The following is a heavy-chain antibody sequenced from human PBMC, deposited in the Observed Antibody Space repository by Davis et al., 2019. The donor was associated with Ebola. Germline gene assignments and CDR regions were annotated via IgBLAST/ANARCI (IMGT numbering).Heavy chain of an antibody. CDR3: ATEDWWRSDY. Sequence: GESLKISCVASGFTFSKYWMTWVRQAPGKGLECVAKINKDGSDKYYADSMKGRFTISRDNAKNSLYLQVSNLRADDTAVYYCATEDWWRSDYWGQGTLVTVSS. CDR2: INKDGSDK. J-gene: IGHJ4*02. D-gene: IGHD2-8*02. CDR1: GFTFSKYW. V-gene: IGHV3-7*03.